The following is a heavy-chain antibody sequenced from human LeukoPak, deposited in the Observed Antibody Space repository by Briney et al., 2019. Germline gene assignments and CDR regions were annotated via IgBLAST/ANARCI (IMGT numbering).Heavy chain of an antibody. J-gene: IGHJ5*02. D-gene: IGHD3/OR15-3a*01. CDR2: FFREDGEA. CDR1: GCTPIDLS. V-gene: IGHV1-24*01. Sequence: GASVKVSCKVSGCTPIDLSMFWVRQAPGKGLEWMGGFFREDGEAVYAQKFRGRVTMTEDTSTDTAYMDLSSLRSEDTAVYYCATLDLPPSVSAVAAWGQGTLVTVSS. CDR3: ATLDLPPSVSAVAA.